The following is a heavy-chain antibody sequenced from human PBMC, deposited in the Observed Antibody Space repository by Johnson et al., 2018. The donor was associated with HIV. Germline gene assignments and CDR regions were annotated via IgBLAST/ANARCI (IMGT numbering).Heavy chain of an antibody. CDR2: INGNGGGT. D-gene: IGHD3-22*01. CDR1: GFTFDDYG. J-gene: IGHJ3*02. CDR3: ARLCRYYDSSSYTDAFDI. V-gene: IGHV3-20*04. Sequence: MQLVESGGGVVRPGGSLRLSCGASGFTFDDYGMSWVRQAPGKGREWVAGINGNGGGTGYAASVQGRLTISGDNAKNSLYLQMNSLRAEDTALYYCARLCRYYDSSSYTDAFDIWGQGTMVTVSS.